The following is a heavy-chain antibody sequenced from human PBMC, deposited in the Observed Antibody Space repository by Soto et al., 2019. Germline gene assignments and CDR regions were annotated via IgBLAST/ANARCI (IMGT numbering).Heavy chain of an antibody. V-gene: IGHV4-31*03. CDR1: GGSISSGGYY. CDR3: AREEWWVDTAYAFDI. J-gene: IGHJ3*02. Sequence: QVQLQESGPGLVKPSQTLSLTCTVSGGSISSGGYYWSWIRQHPGKGLEWIGYIYYSGSTYYNPSLKSRVTISVDTSKNQFSLKLSSVTAADTAVYYCAREEWWVDTAYAFDIWGQGTMVTVSA. D-gene: IGHD5-18*01. CDR2: IYYSGST.